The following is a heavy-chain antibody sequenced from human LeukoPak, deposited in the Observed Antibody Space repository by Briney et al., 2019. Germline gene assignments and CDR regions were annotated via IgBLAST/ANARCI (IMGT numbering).Heavy chain of an antibody. V-gene: IGHV3-30*02. CDR3: ARDPYGSGSYYPYFDY. CDR2: IRYDGSNK. CDR1: GFTFSSYG. J-gene: IGHJ4*02. Sequence: GGSLRLSCAASGFTFSSYGMHWVRQAPGKGLEWVAFIRYDGSNKYYADSVKGRFTISRDNSKNTLYLQMNSLRAEDMAVYYCARDPYGSGSYYPYFDYWGQGTLVTVSS. D-gene: IGHD3-10*01.